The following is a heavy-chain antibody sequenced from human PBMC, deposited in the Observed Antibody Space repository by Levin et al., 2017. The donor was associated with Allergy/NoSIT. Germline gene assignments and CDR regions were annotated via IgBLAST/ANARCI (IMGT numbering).Heavy chain of an antibody. J-gene: IGHJ4*02. V-gene: IGHV4-39*07. Sequence: SETLSLTCTVSGGSISSSSNYWGWIRQPPGKGLEWIGSVYFGGSMYYKPSLKSRVTMSVDTSKNHFSLTLTSVTAADTAVYFCARYTRQWLEAFDHWGQGTPVTVSS. D-gene: IGHD6-19*01. CDR2: VYFGGSM. CDR1: GGSISSSSNY. CDR3: ARYTRQWLEAFDH.